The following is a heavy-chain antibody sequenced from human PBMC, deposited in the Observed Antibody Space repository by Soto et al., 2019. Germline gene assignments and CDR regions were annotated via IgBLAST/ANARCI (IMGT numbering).Heavy chain of an antibody. CDR2: IYYSGST. CDR3: AIFRVYCDGDGNNGFAP. Sequence: SETLSLTCTVSGGSISSGDYYWSWIRQPPGKGLEWIGYIYYSGSTYYNPSLKSRVTISVDTSKNQFSLKLSSVTAADTAVYYCAIFRVYCDGDGNNGFAPWARGPPVPVSA. CDR1: GGSISSGDYY. V-gene: IGHV4-30-4*01. J-gene: IGHJ5*02. D-gene: IGHD2-21*01.